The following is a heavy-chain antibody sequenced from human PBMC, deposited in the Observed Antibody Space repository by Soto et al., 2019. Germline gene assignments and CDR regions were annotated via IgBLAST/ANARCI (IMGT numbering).Heavy chain of an antibody. CDR3: ARDRSGGSGSYGPNYGMDV. CDR2: IYYSGST. V-gene: IGHV4-31*03. D-gene: IGHD3-10*01. J-gene: IGHJ6*02. Sequence: SETLSLTCTVSGGSISSGDYYWSWIRQHPGKGLEWIGYIYYSGSTYYNPSLKSRVTISVDTSKNQFSLKLSSVTAADTAVYYCARDRSGGSGSYGPNYGMDVWGQGTTVTVSS. CDR1: GGSISSGDYY.